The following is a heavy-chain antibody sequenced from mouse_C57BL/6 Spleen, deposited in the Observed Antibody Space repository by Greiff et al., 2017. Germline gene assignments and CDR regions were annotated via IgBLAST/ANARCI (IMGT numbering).Heavy chain of an antibody. Sequence: QVQLQQPGAELVKPGASVKMSCKASGYTFTSYWITWVKQRPGQGLEWIGDIYPGSGSTNYNEKFKSKATLTVDTSSSTAYMQLSSLTSEDSAVYYCAGSRDTTVVESCWGQGTTLTVAS. V-gene: IGHV1-55*01. D-gene: IGHD1-1*01. CDR1: GYTFTSYW. CDR3: AGSRDTTVVESC. CDR2: IYPGSGST. J-gene: IGHJ2*01.